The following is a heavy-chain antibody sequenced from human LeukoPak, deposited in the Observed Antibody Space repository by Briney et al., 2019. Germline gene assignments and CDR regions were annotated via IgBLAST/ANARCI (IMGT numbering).Heavy chain of an antibody. CDR3: ARLGRGSFLSYFDY. J-gene: IGHJ4*02. Sequence: SETLSLTCTVSGCSISSYYWSWIRQPPGKGLEWVAYIYYSGSTNYNPSLKSRVTISVDMSKNQFSLKLSSVTAADTAVYYCARLGRGSFLSYFDYWGQGTLVTVSS. CDR2: IYYSGST. V-gene: IGHV4-59*08. D-gene: IGHD1-26*01. CDR1: GCSISSYY.